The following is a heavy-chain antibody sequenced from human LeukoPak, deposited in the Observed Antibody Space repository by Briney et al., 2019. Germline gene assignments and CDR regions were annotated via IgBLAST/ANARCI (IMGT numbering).Heavy chain of an antibody. CDR1: GFTFSSYA. Sequence: GGSLRLSCAASGFTFSSYAMHWVRQAPGKGLEWVAVISYDGSNKYYADSVKGRFTISRDNSKNTLYLRMNSLRAEDTAVYYCARLNIWGQGTLVTVSS. CDR3: ARLNI. D-gene: IGHD1/OR15-1a*01. J-gene: IGHJ4*02. V-gene: IGHV3-30*01. CDR2: ISYDGSNK.